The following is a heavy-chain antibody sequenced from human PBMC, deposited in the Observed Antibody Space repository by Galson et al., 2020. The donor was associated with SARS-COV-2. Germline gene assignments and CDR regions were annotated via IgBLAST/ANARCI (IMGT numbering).Heavy chain of an antibody. V-gene: IGHV4-38-2*02. D-gene: IGHD1-7*01. Sequence: ASETLSLTCTVSNYSISSHVYWGWVRQSPGRGLEWIGNIHFSGNTHYNPSLKRRVTISVDTSKNQFSLKLTSVTAADTPAYYCARYQLLFPVGYWGRGAVVTASS. CDR1: NYSISSHVY. CDR2: IHFSGNT. J-gene: IGHJ4*02. CDR3: ARYQLLFPVGY.